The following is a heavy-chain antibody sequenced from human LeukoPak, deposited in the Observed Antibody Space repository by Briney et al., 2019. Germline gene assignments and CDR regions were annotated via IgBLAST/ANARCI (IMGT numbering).Heavy chain of an antibody. Sequence: PSQTRSPTCTVSGGSPTSGCYYWGWIRQPAGNGLEWIGRIYTSGSTNYNPSLKSRVTISVDTSKNQFSLKLSSVTTPDTAIYYCARERSALYFDYWGQGPPVTVPS. CDR2: IYTSGST. CDR1: GGSPTSGCYY. D-gene: IGHD6-6*01. J-gene: IGHJ4*02. CDR3: ARERSALYFDY. V-gene: IGHV4-61*02.